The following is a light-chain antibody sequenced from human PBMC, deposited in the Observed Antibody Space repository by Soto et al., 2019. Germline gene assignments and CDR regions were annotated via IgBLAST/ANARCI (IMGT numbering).Light chain of an antibody. CDR2: GNS. Sequence: VLTQPPSVSGAPGQRVTISCTESSSNIGAGYDVHWYQQLPGTAPKLLIYGNSNRPSGVPDRFSGSKSGTSASLAITGLQAEDEADYYCQSYDSSLSGSVFGGGTKLTVL. J-gene: IGLJ3*02. CDR3: QSYDSSLSGSV. V-gene: IGLV1-40*01. CDR1: SSNIGAGYD.